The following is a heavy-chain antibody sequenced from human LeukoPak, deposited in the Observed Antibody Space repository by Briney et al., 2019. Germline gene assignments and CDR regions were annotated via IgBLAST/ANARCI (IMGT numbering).Heavy chain of an antibody. CDR3: ARDKGSSWPYYYYGMDV. D-gene: IGHD6-13*01. V-gene: IGHV3-7*01. CDR2: IKQDGSEK. Sequence: GGSLRLSCAASGFTFSSYWMSWVRQAPGKGLEWVANIKQDGSEKYYVDSVKGRFTISRDNAKNSLNLQMNSLRAEDTAVYYCARDKGSSWPYYYYGMDVWGQGTTVTVSS. CDR1: GFTFSSYW. J-gene: IGHJ6*02.